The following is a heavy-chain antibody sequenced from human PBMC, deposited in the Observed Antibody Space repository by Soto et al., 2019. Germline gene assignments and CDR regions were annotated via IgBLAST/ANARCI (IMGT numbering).Heavy chain of an antibody. D-gene: IGHD3-10*01. V-gene: IGHV4-34*01. CDR3: ARGRARYYSNYYYGMDV. CDR1: GGSFSGYY. Sequence: KPSETLSLTCAVYGGSFSGYYWSWIRQPPGKGLEWIGEINHSGSTNYNPSLKSRVTISVDTSKNQFSLKLSSVTAADTAVYYCARGRARYYSNYYYGMDVWGQGTTVTVSS. J-gene: IGHJ6*02. CDR2: INHSGST.